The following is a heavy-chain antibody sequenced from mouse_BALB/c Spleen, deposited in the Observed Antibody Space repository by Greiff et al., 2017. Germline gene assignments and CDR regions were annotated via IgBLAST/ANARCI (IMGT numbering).Heavy chain of an antibody. D-gene: IGHD1-1*01. CDR1: GFTFSSYT. CDR2: ISSGGGNT. V-gene: IGHV5-9*03. J-gene: IGHJ4*01. CDR3: ARYPNYGSSYGAMDY. Sequence: DVQLVESGGGLVKPGGSLKLSCAASGFTFSSYTMSWVRQTPEKRLEWVTTISSGGGNTYYPDSVKGRFTISRDNAKNNLYLQMSSLRSEDTALYYCARYPNYGSSYGAMDYWGQGTSVTVSS.